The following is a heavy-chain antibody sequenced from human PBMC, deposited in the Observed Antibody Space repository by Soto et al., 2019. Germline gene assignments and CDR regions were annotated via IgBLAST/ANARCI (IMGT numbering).Heavy chain of an antibody. J-gene: IGHJ4*02. CDR1: GGSFSGYY. D-gene: IGHD3-3*01. V-gene: IGHV4-34*01. CDR2: INHSGST. Sequence: SETLSLTCAVYGGSFSGYYWSWIRQPPGKGLEWIGEINHSGSTNYNPSLKSRVTISVDTSKNQFSLKLSSVTAADTAVYYCARGRYDFWSGYSYYFDYWGQGTLVTVSS. CDR3: ARGRYDFWSGYSYYFDY.